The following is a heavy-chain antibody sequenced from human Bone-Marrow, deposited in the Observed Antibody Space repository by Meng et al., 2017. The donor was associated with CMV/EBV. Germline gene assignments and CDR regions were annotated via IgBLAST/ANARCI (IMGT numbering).Heavy chain of an antibody. CDR2: IYWNDDK. Sequence: SGPTLVKPTQTLTLTCTFSGFSLSTSGVGVGWIRQPPGKALEWLALIYWNDDKRYSPSLKSRLTITKDTSKNQVVLTMTNMDPVDTATYYCARDFKIAAAGTTYGMDVWGQGTTVTFSS. CDR3: ARDFKIAAAGTTYGMDV. V-gene: IGHV2-5*01. D-gene: IGHD6-13*01. J-gene: IGHJ6*02. CDR1: GFSLSTSGVG.